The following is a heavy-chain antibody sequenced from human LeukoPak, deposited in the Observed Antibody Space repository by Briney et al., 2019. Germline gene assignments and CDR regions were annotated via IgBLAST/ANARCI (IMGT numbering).Heavy chain of an antibody. J-gene: IGHJ6*03. D-gene: IGHD5-12*01. CDR3: ARRVATRTNYYYYYMDV. CDR2: INHTGTT. Sequence: SETLSLTCAVYGGSFNTYYWNWIRQSPGKGLEWIGEINHTGTTNYNPSLKSRFTISVDKSKNQFSLKLSSVTAADTAVYYCARRVATRTNYYYYYMDVWGKGTTVTVSS. CDR1: GGSFNTYY. V-gene: IGHV4-34*01.